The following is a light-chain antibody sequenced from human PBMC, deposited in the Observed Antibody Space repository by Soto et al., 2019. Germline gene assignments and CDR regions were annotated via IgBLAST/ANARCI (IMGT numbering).Light chain of an antibody. CDR1: RSNIGNNY. CDR2: DNN. J-gene: IGLJ2*01. CDR3: GTWDSSLSAVV. Sequence: QSALTQPPSVSAAPGQKVTISCSGSRSNIGNNYVSWYQQLPGTAPKLLIYDNNKRPSGIPDRFSGSKSGTSATLGFTGLQTGDEADYYCGTWDSSLSAVVFGGGTKLTVL. V-gene: IGLV1-51*01.